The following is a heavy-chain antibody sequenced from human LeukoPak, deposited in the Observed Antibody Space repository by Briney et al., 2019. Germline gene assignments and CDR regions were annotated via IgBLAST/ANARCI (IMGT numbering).Heavy chain of an antibody. CDR1: GGSISSYY. D-gene: IGHD5-24*01. J-gene: IGHJ6*02. CDR3: ARSYNNAGYFYYGMDV. Sequence: PSETLSLTCTVSGGSISSYYWSWIRQPPGKGLEWIGYIFYSGSTNYNPSLKGRVTISVDTSKNQFSLKLSSVTAADTAVYYCARSYNNAGYFYYGMDVWGQGTTVTVSS. CDR2: IFYSGST. V-gene: IGHV4-59*12.